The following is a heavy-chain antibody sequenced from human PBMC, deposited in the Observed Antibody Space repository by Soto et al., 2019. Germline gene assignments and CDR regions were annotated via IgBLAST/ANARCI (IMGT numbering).Heavy chain of an antibody. D-gene: IGHD3-3*01. CDR1: GYTCSDYY. V-gene: IGHV3-11*01. CDR3: ASHYDMWSGYLSPVDY. CDR2: IDTSGTKI. J-gene: IGHJ4*02. Sequence: QVQLVESGGDLAKPAGSLRLSCAASGYTCSDYYMSWIRQAPGKGLELISYIDTSGTKIYYADSVKGRFTITRDNAKNSLYLEMNSLRDEDTAVYYCASHYDMWSGYLSPVDYWGQGTLVTVSS.